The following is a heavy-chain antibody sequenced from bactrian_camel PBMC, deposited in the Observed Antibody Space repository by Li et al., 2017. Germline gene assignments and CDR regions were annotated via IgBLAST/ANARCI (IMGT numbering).Heavy chain of an antibody. CDR1: RDLHGRYC. CDR2: IESIGTT. Sequence: HVQLVESGGDSVQPGGSLRLSCTASRDLHGRYCMAWFRQAPGKEREGVATIESIGTTSYTDSVKGRFTISKDNAENTPYLQMNSLKPEDTAMYYCATVSFLCHTLSDADFGYWGQGTQVTVS. D-gene: IGHD2*01. CDR3: ATVSFLCHTLSDADFGY. J-gene: IGHJ6*01. V-gene: IGHV3S53*01.